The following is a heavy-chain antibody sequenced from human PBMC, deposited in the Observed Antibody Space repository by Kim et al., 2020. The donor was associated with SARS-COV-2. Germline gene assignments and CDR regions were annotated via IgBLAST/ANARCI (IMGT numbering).Heavy chain of an antibody. D-gene: IGHD3-3*01. Sequence: GGSLRLSCAASGFTFDDYGMSWVRQAPGKGLEWVSGINWNGGSTGYADSVKGRFTISRDNAKNSLYLQMNSLRAEDTALYYCAREDFDEDGLSGWFDPWGQGTLVTVSS. J-gene: IGHJ5*02. V-gene: IGHV3-20*04. CDR1: GFTFDDYG. CDR3: AREDFDEDGLSGWFDP. CDR2: INWNGGST.